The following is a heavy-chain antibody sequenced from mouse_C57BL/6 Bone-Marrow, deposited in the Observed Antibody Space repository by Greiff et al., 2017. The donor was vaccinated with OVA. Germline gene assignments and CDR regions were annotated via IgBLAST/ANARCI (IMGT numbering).Heavy chain of an antibody. J-gene: IGHJ2*01. Sequence: EVKLEESGGGLVQPKGSLKLSCAASGFSFNTYAMNWVRQAPGKGLEWVARIRSKSNNYATYYADSVKDRFTISRDDSESMLYLQMNNLKTEDTAMYYCVRQGGKGYFDYWGQGTTLTVSS. V-gene: IGHV10-1*01. D-gene: IGHD2-1*01. CDR2: IRSKSNNYAT. CDR1: GFSFNTYA. CDR3: VRQGGKGYFDY.